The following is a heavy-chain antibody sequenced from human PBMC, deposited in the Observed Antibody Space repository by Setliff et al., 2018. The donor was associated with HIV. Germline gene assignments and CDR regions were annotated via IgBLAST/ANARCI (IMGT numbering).Heavy chain of an antibody. CDR3: AKADDGAAAGPAP. CDR1: GFTFRSFG. D-gene: IGHD6-13*01. Sequence: PGGSLRLSCAASGFTFRSFGMHWVRQVPGKGLEWVAVIWYDGINKNYADSVRGRFTISRDNSRDTLYLEMSSLRVEDTALYYCAKADDGAAAGPAPWGQGTQVTVS. CDR2: IWYDGINK. J-gene: IGHJ5*02. V-gene: IGHV3-33*06.